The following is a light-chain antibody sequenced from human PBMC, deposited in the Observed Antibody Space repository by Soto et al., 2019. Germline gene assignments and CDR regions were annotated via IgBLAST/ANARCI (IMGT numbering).Light chain of an antibody. CDR2: KAS. CDR1: QTISSW. Sequence: DIQMTQSPSTLSGSVGDRVTITCRASQTISSWLAWYQQKPGKAPKLLIYKASTLKSGVPSRFSGSGSGTEFILTISSLQPDDFVTYYCQHYNSYSEAFGQGTKVDIK. CDR3: QHYNSYSEA. V-gene: IGKV1-5*03. J-gene: IGKJ1*01.